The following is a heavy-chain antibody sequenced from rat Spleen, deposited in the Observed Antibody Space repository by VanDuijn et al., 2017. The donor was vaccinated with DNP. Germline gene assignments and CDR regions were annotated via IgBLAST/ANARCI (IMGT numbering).Heavy chain of an antibody. CDR1: GYSITCSFR. CDR2: INGAGST. CDR3: ARLRLEWEVRAMDA. V-gene: IGHV3-3*01. D-gene: IGHD1-1*01. J-gene: IGHJ4*01. Sequence: EVQLQESGPGLVKPSQSLSLTCSVTGYSITCSFRWTWIRKFPGDKLEWMGYINGAGSTNYNPSLKSRISITRDTSKNQFFLQLNSLNTEDTATYYCARLRLEWEVRAMDAWGQGTSVTVSS.